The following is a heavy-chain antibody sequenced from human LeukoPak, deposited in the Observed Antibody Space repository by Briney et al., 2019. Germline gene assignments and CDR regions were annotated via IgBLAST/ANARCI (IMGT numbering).Heavy chain of an antibody. CDR1: GYSISSGYY. D-gene: IGHD3-10*01. CDR2: IYHSGST. Sequence: PSETLSLTCAVSGYSISSGYYWGWIRQPPGKGLEWVGSIYHSGSTYYNPSLKSRVTISVDTSKNQYSLKLSSVTAADTAVYYYGTMPVLLWFGGPYSFDNWGQGTLVTVSS. J-gene: IGHJ4*02. V-gene: IGHV4-38-2*01. CDR3: GTMPVLLWFGGPYSFDN.